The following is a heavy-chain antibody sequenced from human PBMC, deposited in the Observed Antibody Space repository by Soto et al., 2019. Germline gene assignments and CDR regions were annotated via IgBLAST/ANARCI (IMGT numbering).Heavy chain of an antibody. D-gene: IGHD3-3*01. CDR2: ISGSGGST. CDR3: ATPKYYDFWSGYYKGRDYYYGMDV. CDR1: GFTFSSYA. J-gene: IGHJ6*02. Sequence: GGSLRLSCAASGFTFSSYAMSWVRQAPGKGLEWVSAISGSGGSTYYADSVKGRFTISRDNSKNTLYLQMNSLRAEDTAVYYCATPKYYDFWSGYYKGRDYYYGMDVWGQGTTVTVS. V-gene: IGHV3-23*01.